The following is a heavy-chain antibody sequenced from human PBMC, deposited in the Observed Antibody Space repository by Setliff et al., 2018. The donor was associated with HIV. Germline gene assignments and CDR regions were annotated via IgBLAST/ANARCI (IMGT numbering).Heavy chain of an antibody. CDR2: IKEDGSET. D-gene: IGHD6-19*01. V-gene: IGHV3-7*03. J-gene: IGHJ4*02. CDR1: AFTFSNYW. Sequence: GGSLRLSCAASAFTFSNYWMTWVRQAPGKGLEWVANIKEDGSETYFVDSLKGRFTASRDNARNSLYLQMNSLRAEDTAVYYCASVLFNRKGWHWDRWGQGTLVTVSS. CDR3: ASVLFNRKGWHWDR.